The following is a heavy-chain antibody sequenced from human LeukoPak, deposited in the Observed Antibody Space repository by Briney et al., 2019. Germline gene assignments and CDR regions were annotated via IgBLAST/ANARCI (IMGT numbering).Heavy chain of an antibody. J-gene: IGHJ6*02. CDR2: INPSDGST. CDR1: GYIFTTYY. D-gene: IGHD6-19*01. CDR3: ARDQGVAGFMDV. V-gene: IGHV1-46*01. Sequence: ASVKVSCKASGYIFTTYYMHWVRQAPGQGLEWMGVINPSDGSTNYAQRIQGRVTFTSDTSATVVYMDLSSLRSEDTAEYYCARDQGVAGFMDVWGQGTTVTVSS.